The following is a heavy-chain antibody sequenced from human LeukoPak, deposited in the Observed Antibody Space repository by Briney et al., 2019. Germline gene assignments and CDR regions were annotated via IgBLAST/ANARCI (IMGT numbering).Heavy chain of an antibody. V-gene: IGHV4-34*01. CDR2: INHSGST. Sequence: SETLSLTCAVYGGSFSGYYWSWIRQPPGKGLEWIGEINHSGSTNYNPSLKSRVTISVDTSKNQFSLKLSSVTAADTAVYYCARGAEGTQGSSWPYYYYYYYMDVWGKGTTVTVSS. CDR1: GGSFSGYY. D-gene: IGHD6-13*01. J-gene: IGHJ6*03. CDR3: ARGAEGTQGSSWPYYYYYYYMDV.